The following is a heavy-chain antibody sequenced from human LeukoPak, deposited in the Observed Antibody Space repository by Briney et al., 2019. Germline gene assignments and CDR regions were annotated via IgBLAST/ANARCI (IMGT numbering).Heavy chain of an antibody. J-gene: IGHJ6*02. Sequence: SETLSLTCTVSGGSLSSGGYYWSWIRQHPGKGLEWIGYIYYSGSTYYNPSLKSRVTISVDTSKNQFSLKLSFVTAADTAVYYCARDRLVVAAKVYYYYGMDVWGQGTTVTVSS. CDR1: GGSLSSGGYY. CDR2: IYYSGST. D-gene: IGHD2-15*01. V-gene: IGHV4-31*03. CDR3: ARDRLVVAAKVYYYYGMDV.